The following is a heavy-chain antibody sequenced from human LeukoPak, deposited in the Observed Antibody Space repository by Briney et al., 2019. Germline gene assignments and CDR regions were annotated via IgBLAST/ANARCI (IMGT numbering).Heavy chain of an antibody. V-gene: IGHV4-4*02. D-gene: IGHD6-19*01. CDR3: ARGGYSSGWYSFDY. Sequence: SETLSLACTVSGGSLNTNTWWSWVRQPPGKGLEWTGEVFHSGSTNYNPSLESRLSISMDKSNNRFSLKLSSVTAADTAVYYCARGGYSSGWYSFDYWGQGTLVTVSS. J-gene: IGHJ4*02. CDR2: VFHSGST. CDR1: GGSLNTNTW.